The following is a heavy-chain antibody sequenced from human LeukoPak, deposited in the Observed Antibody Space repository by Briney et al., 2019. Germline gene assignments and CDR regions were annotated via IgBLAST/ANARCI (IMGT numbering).Heavy chain of an antibody. D-gene: IGHD3-10*01. CDR3: ARVNYGSGRLTDY. Sequence: GASVKVSCKASGYTFTSYYMHWVRQAPGQGLEWMGIINPSGGSTSYAQKFQGRVTMTRDTSISTAYMELSRLRSDDTAVYYCARVNYGSGRLTDYWGQGTLVTVSS. J-gene: IGHJ4*02. V-gene: IGHV1-46*01. CDR1: GYTFTSYY. CDR2: INPSGGST.